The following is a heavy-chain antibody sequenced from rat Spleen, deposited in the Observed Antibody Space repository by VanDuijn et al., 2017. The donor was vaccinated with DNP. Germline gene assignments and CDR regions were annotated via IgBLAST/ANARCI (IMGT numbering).Heavy chain of an antibody. CDR3: ATGVQGGYEGWFAY. D-gene: IGHD1-11*01. CDR1: GFTFSNYY. J-gene: IGHJ3*01. Sequence: EVQLVESGGGLVQPGRSLKLSCAASGFTFSNYYMAWVRQAPKKGLEWVATISTSGSRTYYPDSLKGRFTISRDNSKNTQYLQMGSLRSEDTATYYCATGVQGGYEGWFAYWGQGTLVTVSS. CDR2: ISTSGSRT. V-gene: IGHV5S13*01.